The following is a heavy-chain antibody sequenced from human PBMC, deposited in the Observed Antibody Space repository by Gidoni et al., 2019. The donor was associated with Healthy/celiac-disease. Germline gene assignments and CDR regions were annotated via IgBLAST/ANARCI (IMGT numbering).Heavy chain of an antibody. V-gene: IGHV3-13*05. CDR2: IGTAGDP. J-gene: IGHJ6*02. Sequence: EVPLVESGGGMVLPWGSLRLSFAASGFTLGSSDMHWVRQATGKGLEGVSVIGTAGDPYYPGSVKGRFTISRENAKNSLYLQMNSLRAGDTAVYYCARGGAERNYYYYYGMDVWGQGTTVTVSS. CDR3: ARGGAERNYYYYYGMDV. D-gene: IGHD1-26*01. CDR1: GFTLGSSD.